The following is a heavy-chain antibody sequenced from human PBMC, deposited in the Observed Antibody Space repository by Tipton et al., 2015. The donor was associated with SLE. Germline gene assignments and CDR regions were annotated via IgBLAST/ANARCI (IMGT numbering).Heavy chain of an antibody. Sequence: QSGAEVKKPGASVKVSCKASGYTFTGYYMHWVRQAPGQGLEWMGWINPNSGGTNYAQKFQGRVTMTRDTSISTAYMELSRLRSDDTAVYYCARDSFLSSSSDAFDIWGQGTMVTVSS. CDR2: INPNSGGT. CDR1: GYTFTGYY. J-gene: IGHJ3*02. D-gene: IGHD6-13*01. CDR3: ARDSFLSSSSDAFDI. V-gene: IGHV1-2*02.